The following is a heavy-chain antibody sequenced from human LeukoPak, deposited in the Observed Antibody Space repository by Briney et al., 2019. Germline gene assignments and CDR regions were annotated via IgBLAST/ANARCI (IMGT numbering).Heavy chain of an antibody. D-gene: IGHD2-2*01. CDR2: IYYSGST. CDR1: GGSISSYY. J-gene: IGHJ5*02. V-gene: IGHV4-59*01. Sequence: SETLSLTCTVSGGSISSYYWSWIRQPPGKGLEWIGYIYYSGSTNYNPSLKSRVTISVDTSKNQFSLKLSSVTAADTAVYYCARENRGCSSTSCYSWFDPWGQGTLVTVSS. CDR3: ARENRGCSSTSCYSWFDP.